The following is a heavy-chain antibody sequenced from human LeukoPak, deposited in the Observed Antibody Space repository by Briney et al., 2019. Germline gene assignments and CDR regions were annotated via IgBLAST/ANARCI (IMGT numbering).Heavy chain of an antibody. J-gene: IGHJ4*02. D-gene: IGHD6-13*01. CDR3: AKEGSSWSTFDY. Sequence: GGSLRLSCAASGFTFSSHGMNWVRQAPGKGLEWVSGISPSGGITYYTDSVKGRFTTSRDNSKNTQSLQMNSLRAEDMALYYCAKEGSSWSTFDYWGQGTLVTVSS. CDR2: ISPSGGIT. V-gene: IGHV3-23*01. CDR1: GFTFSSHG.